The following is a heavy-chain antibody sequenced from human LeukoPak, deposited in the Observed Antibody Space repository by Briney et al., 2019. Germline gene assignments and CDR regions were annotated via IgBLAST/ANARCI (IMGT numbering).Heavy chain of an antibody. Sequence: VASVKVSCKASGGTFSSYTISWVRQAPGQGLEWIGRIIPILGIANYAQKFQGRVTITADKSTSTAYMELSSLRSEDTAVYYCARNAPGYCSVGSCYSGYYFDYWGQGTLVTVSS. V-gene: IGHV1-69*02. D-gene: IGHD2-15*01. CDR3: ARNAPGYCSVGSCYSGYYFDY. J-gene: IGHJ4*02. CDR1: GGTFSSYT. CDR2: IIPILGIA.